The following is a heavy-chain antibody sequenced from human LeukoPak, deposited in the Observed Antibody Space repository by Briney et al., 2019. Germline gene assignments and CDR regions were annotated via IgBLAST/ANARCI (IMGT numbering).Heavy chain of an antibody. D-gene: IGHD3-16*01. Sequence: GGSLRLSCAASGFTFSSYSMNWVRQAPGKGLEWVSSISSSSSYIYYADSVKGRFTISRDNAKNSLYLQMNSLRAEDTAVYYCAIDRWGDHNYFDYWGQGTLVTVFS. J-gene: IGHJ4*02. V-gene: IGHV3-21*01. CDR2: ISSSSSYI. CDR1: GFTFSSYS. CDR3: AIDRWGDHNYFDY.